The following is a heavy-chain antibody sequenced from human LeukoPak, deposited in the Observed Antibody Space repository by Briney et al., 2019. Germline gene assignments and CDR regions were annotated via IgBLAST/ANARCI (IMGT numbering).Heavy chain of an antibody. CDR1: GDTFGSYA. D-gene: IGHD3-22*01. CDR3: ASQFLLPFDY. Sequence: SVKVSCKAPGDTFGSYAISWVRQAQGQGLEWMGRTIPILGIAKYAQKFQGRLTITADTTTSTAYMQLTNLRSDDTAVYYCASQFLLPFDYWGRGTLVTVSS. J-gene: IGHJ4*02. CDR2: TIPILGIA. V-gene: IGHV1-69*04.